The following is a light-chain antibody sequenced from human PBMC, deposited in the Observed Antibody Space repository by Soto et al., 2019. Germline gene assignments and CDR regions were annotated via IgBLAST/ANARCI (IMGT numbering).Light chain of an antibody. J-gene: IGKJ4*01. CDR1: QSVSSY. CDR3: QQRSNWPPLT. CDR2: DAS. Sequence: EIVLTHSPATLSLSPGERATLFCRASQSVSSYLAWYQQKPGQAPRLLIYDASNRATGIPARFSGSGSGTDFTLTISSLEPEDFAVYYCQQRSNWPPLTFGGGTKVELK. V-gene: IGKV3-11*01.